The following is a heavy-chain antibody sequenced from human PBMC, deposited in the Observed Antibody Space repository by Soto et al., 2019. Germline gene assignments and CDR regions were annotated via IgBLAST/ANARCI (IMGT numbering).Heavy chain of an antibody. Sequence: ASVKVSCKASGYTFTGYYMHWVRQAPGQGLEWMGWVNPNSGGTNYAQKFQGWVTMTRDTSISTAYMELSRLRSDDTAVYYCARARIAAAGPYDACDIWGKQTMVSASS. J-gene: IGHJ3*02. CDR2: VNPNSGGT. CDR3: ARARIAAAGPYDACDI. CDR1: GYTFTGYY. V-gene: IGHV1-2*04. D-gene: IGHD6-13*01.